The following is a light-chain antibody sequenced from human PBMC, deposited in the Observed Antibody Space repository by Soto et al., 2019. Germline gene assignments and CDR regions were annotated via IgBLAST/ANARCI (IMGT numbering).Light chain of an antibody. V-gene: IGLV4-69*01. CDR1: SGHSSYA. CDR3: QTWGTGIHVV. CDR2: VNSDGSH. Sequence: QSVLTQSPSASASLGASVKLTCTLSSGHSSYAIAWHQQQPEKGPRYLMKVNSDGSHNKGDGIPDRFSGSGSSSGAERYLTISSLQSEDEADYYCQTWGTGIHVVFGGGTKVTVL. J-gene: IGLJ2*01.